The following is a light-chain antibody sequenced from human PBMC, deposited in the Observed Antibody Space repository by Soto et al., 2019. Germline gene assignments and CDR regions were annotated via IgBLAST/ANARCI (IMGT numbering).Light chain of an antibody. CDR3: QHYYGFSRT. CDR2: DAS. Sequence: DIQMTQSPSTLSASVGDRVTITCRASQGIVRWLAWYQQKPGKAPKLLIYDASSLESGVPSRFSGSGAGTEFTLTISSLQPDDFATYYCQHYYGFSRTFGQ. CDR1: QGIVRW. V-gene: IGKV1-5*01. J-gene: IGKJ1*01.